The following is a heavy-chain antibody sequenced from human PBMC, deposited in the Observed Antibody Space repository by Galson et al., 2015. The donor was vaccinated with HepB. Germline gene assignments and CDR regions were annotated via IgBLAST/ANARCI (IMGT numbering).Heavy chain of an antibody. V-gene: IGHV3-23*01. CDR2: ISGSGGST. J-gene: IGHJ3*02. CDR3: AKYRAYCGGDCYPHDAFDI. D-gene: IGHD2-21*01. Sequence: SLRLSCAASGFTFSSYAMSWVRQAPGKGLEWVSAISGSGGSTYYADSVKGRFTISRDNSKNTLYLQMNSLRAEDTAVYYCAKYRAYCGGDCYPHDAFDIWGQGTMVTVSS. CDR1: GFTFSSYA.